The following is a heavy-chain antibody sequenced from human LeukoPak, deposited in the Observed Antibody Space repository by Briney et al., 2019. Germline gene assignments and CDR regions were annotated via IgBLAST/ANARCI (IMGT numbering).Heavy chain of an antibody. CDR2: IYTSGST. CDR3: ARDTYYDYVWGSYRPLPFDY. V-gene: IGHV4-4*07. Sequence: PSETLSLTCTVSGGSISSYYWSWIRQPAGKGLEWIGRIYTSGSTNYNPSLKSRVTMSVDMSKNQFSLKLSSVTAADTAVYYCARDTYYDYVWGSYRPLPFDYWGQGTLVTVSS. J-gene: IGHJ4*02. D-gene: IGHD3-16*02. CDR1: GGSISSYY.